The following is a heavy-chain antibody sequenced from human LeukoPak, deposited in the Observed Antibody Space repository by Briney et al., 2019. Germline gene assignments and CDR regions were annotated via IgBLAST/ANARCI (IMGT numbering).Heavy chain of an antibody. J-gene: IGHJ4*02. V-gene: IGHV1-2*02. D-gene: IGHD6-19*01. CDR3: ARAQQVSSGSPGGY. CDR1: GYTFTGYY. CDR2: INPNSGGT. Sequence: GASVKVSCKASGYTFTGYYMHWVRQAPGQGLEWMGWINPNSGGTNYAQKFQGRVTMTRDTSISTAYMELSSLRSEDTAVYYCARAQQVSSGSPGGYWGQGTLVTVSS.